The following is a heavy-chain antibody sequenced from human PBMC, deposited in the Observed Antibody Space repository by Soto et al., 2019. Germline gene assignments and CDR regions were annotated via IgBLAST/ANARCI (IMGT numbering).Heavy chain of an antibody. J-gene: IGHJ4*02. CDR2: ISSSASYM. D-gene: IGHD5-12*01. Sequence: WGSLRLSCSTSGFTFILCDMNWVRQAPGEGLEWVSFISSSASYMYYADSVKGRFTISRDNSKKSLYLQMNSLRADDTAVYYCARECVDTVTSITIPFDYWGQGDLVTVSS. CDR3: ARECVDTVTSITIPFDY. V-gene: IGHV3-21*01. CDR1: GFTFILCD.